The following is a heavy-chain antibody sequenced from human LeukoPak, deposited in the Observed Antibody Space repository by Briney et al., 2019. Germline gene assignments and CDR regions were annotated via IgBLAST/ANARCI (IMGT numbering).Heavy chain of an antibody. J-gene: IGHJ4*02. CDR3: ARDKSVGATPLDY. CDR2: IKQDGSGK. CDR1: GFTFSSYW. V-gene: IGHV3-7*05. Sequence: GGSLRLSCAASGFTFSSYWMCWVRQAPGKGLERVANIKQDGSGKYYVDSVKGRFTIFRDNAKNSLYLEMNSLRAEDTAVYYCARDKSVGATPLDYWGQGTLVTVSS. D-gene: IGHD1-26*01.